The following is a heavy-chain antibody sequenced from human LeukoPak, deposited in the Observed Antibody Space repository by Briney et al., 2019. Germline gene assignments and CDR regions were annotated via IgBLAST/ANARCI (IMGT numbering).Heavy chain of an antibody. V-gene: IGHV3-30-3*01. D-gene: IGHD6-19*01. Sequence: GGSLRLSCAASGFTFSSYAMHWVRQAPGKGLEWVAVISYYGSNKYYADSVKGRFTISRDNSKNTLYLQMNSLRAEDTAVYYCARGAIAVAALDYWGQGTLVTVSS. CDR2: ISYYGSNK. J-gene: IGHJ4*02. CDR1: GFTFSSYA. CDR3: ARGAIAVAALDY.